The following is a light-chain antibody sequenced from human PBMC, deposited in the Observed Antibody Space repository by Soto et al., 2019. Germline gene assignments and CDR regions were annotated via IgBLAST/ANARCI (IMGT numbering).Light chain of an antibody. J-gene: IGLJ2*01. Sequence: QSVLTQPASVSGSPGQSITISCTGTSSDVGGYNYVSWYQQHPGKAPKLMIYDVSNRPSGVSNRFSGSKSGNTASLTISGLQADDEADYYCSSYTSSSNLDVVFGGGTKLTVL. CDR3: SSYTSSSNLDVV. CDR2: DVS. CDR1: SSDVGGYNY. V-gene: IGLV2-14*01.